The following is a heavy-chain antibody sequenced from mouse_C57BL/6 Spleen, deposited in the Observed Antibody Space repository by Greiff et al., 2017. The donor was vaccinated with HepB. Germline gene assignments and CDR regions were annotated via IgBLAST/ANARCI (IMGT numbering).Heavy chain of an antibody. CDR1: GFTFSSYG. D-gene: IGHD2-5*01. V-gene: IGHV5-6*02. Sequence: EVKLVESGGDLVKPGGSLKLSCAASGFTFSSYGMSWVRQTPDKRLEWVATISSGGSYTYYPDSVKGRFTISRDNAKNTLYLQMSSLKSEDTSMYYCARHYSNDFDYWGQGTTLTVSS. CDR3: ARHYSNDFDY. CDR2: ISSGGSYT. J-gene: IGHJ2*01.